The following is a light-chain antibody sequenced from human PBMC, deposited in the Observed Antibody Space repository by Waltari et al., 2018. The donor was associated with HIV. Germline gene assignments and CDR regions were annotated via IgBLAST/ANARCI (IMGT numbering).Light chain of an antibody. J-gene: IGKJ2*02. V-gene: IGKV1-39*01. CDR2: AAS. Sequence: DIRMTQSPSSLSASVGDRVTITCRASQSISSPLNWYQQQPGKTPKLLIYAASSLQSGVPLRFSGSGSGTDFTLTITSLQPEDVATYYCQQSYTTPCTFGQGTKLDIQ. CDR3: QQSYTTPCT. CDR1: QSISSP.